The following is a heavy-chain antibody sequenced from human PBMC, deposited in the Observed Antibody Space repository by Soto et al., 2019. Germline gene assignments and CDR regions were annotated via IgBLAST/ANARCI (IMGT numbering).Heavy chain of an antibody. CDR2: IIPIFGTS. CDR3: ARGRIHLWLAPHYSYYYGMEG. Sequence: SVKVSCKDSGGTFNSYAISWVRQAPGQGLEWMGGIIPIFGTSNYAQKFQGRVTITADKSTSTAYMELSSLRSEDTAVYYCARGRIHLWLAPHYSYYYGMEGWGKGNTV. CDR1: GGTFNSYA. V-gene: IGHV1-69*06. D-gene: IGHD5-18*01. J-gene: IGHJ6*04.